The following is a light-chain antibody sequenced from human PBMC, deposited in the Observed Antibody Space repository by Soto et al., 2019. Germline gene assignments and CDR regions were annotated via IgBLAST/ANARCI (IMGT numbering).Light chain of an antibody. CDR3: SSDRNSRTVV. CDR2: DVS. J-gene: IGLJ3*02. V-gene: IGLV2-14*01. CDR1: STDVGGFNY. Sequence: QSVLTQPASVSGSPGQSITISCTGTSTDVGGFNYVSWYQQHPGKAPKLIIYDVSNRPSGVSNRFSGSKSGNTASLTISGLQAEDEADYYCSSDRNSRTVVFGGGTKLTVL.